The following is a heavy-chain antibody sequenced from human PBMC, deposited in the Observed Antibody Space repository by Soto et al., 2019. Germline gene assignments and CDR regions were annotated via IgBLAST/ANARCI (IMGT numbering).Heavy chain of an antibody. D-gene: IGHD1-20*01. J-gene: IGHJ5*02. CDR3: ARSVSDHNWFEP. CDR1: GYSFTSYW. V-gene: IGHV5-10-1*01. CDR2: IDPSVSYT. Sequence: PGPSLKISCKGSGYSFTSYWISCVRQMPGKGLEWMGRIDPSVSYTNYSPSFQGHVTVSADKCISTAYLQWSSLKASDTAMYYCARSVSDHNWFEPWGQGTLATVSS.